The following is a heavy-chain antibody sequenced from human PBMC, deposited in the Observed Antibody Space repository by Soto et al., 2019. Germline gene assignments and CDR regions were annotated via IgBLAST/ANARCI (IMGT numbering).Heavy chain of an antibody. J-gene: IGHJ2*01. V-gene: IGHV3-23*04. CDR1: GFTFSSYA. CDR3: AKKGSPSGAHKNWYFDL. D-gene: IGHD1-26*01. CDR2: ITGSASTT. Sequence: EVQLVESGGGLVQPGGSLRLSCAASGFTFSSYAMTWVRQAPGKGLEWISTITGSASTTYYADSVKGRFTISRDNSKNTLYLQMNSLRSEDSSVYYCAKKGSPSGAHKNWYFDLWGRGTLVTVSS.